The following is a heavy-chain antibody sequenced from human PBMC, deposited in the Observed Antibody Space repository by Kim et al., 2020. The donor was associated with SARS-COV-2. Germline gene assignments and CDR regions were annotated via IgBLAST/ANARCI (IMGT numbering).Heavy chain of an antibody. V-gene: IGHV3-30*18. D-gene: IGHD3-10*01. CDR2: ISYDGSNK. CDR1: GFTFSSYG. CDR3: AKVYRVFGYYYGMDV. J-gene: IGHJ6*02. Sequence: GGSLRLSCAASGFTFSSYGMHWVRQAPGKGLEWVAVISYDGSNKYYADSVKGRFTISRDNSKNTLYLQMNSLRAEDTAVYYCAKVYRVFGYYYGMDVWGQGTTVTVSS.